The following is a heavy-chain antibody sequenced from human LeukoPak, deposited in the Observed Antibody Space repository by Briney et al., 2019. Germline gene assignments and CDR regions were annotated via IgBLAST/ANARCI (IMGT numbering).Heavy chain of an antibody. CDR3: ARSYSSSWYCFDY. CDR1: GYSISSGYY. CDR2: IYHSGST. J-gene: IGHJ4*02. Sequence: SETLSLTCTVSGYSISSGYYWGWIRQPPGKGLEWIGSIYHSGSTYYNPSLKSRVTISVDTSKNQFSLKLSSVTAADTAVYYCARSYSSSWYCFDYWGQGTLVTVSS. D-gene: IGHD6-13*01. V-gene: IGHV4-38-2*02.